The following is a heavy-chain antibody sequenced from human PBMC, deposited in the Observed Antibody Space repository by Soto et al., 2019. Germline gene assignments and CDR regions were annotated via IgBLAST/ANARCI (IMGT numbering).Heavy chain of an antibody. J-gene: IGHJ4*02. Sequence: QVQLVQSGAEVKKPGSSVKVSCKASGDTFTIFAISWVRQAPGQGLEWMGGIIPTIGTTNYAQRFQGRITITGAESTGISYMDLSSLKSEDTSFYYCARDLGSGYLPGDYWGQGTLVTVSS. D-gene: IGHD5-12*01. CDR3: ARDLGSGYLPGDY. CDR1: GDTFTIFA. CDR2: IIPTIGTT. V-gene: IGHV1-69*12.